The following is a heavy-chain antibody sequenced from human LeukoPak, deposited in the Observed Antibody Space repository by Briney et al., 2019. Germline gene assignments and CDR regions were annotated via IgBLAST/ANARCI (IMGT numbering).Heavy chain of an antibody. Sequence: PGGSLRLSCAASGFTFSSYAMSWVRQAPGKGLEWVSAISGSGGSTYYADSVKGRFTISRDNSKNTLYLQMNSLRVEDTALYYCARESLVDYNFYYMDVWGKGTTVTVSS. CDR1: GFTFSSYA. J-gene: IGHJ6*03. V-gene: IGHV3-23*01. CDR2: ISGSGGST. CDR3: ARESLVDYNFYYMDV. D-gene: IGHD1-26*01.